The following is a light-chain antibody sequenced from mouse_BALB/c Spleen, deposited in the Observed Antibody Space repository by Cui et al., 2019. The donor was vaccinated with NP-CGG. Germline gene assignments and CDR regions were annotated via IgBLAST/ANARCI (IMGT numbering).Light chain of an antibody. J-gene: IGLJ1*01. CDR2: GTN. V-gene: IGLV1*01. CDR3: ALWYSNHWV. Sequence: QAVVTQESALTTSPGETVTLTCRSSTGAVTTSNYANWVQEKPDHLFTGLIGGTNNRAPGVPDRFSGSLIGDKAALPITGAQTEDETIYFCALWYSNHWVFGGGTKLTVL. CDR1: TGAVTTSNY.